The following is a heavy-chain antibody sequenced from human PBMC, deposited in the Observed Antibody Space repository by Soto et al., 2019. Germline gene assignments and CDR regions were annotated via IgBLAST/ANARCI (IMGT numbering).Heavy chain of an antibody. D-gene: IGHD3-10*01. CDR2: ISSSSSYI. J-gene: IGHJ5*02. V-gene: IGHV3-21*01. CDR1: GFTFSSYS. CDR3: ARVRFGELLAPDNWFDP. Sequence: GGSLRLSCAASGFTFSSYSMNWVRQAPGKGLEWVSSISSSSSYIYYADSVKGRFTISRDNAKNSLYLQMNSLRAEDTAVYYCARVRFGELLAPDNWFDPWGQGTLVTVSS.